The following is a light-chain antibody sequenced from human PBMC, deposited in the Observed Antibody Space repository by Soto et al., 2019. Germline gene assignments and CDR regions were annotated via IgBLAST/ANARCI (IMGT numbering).Light chain of an antibody. CDR2: DAS. V-gene: IGKV1D-13*01. CDR3: QQFNDYPPT. CDR1: QGISSA. J-gene: IGKJ1*01. Sequence: AIQLTQSPSSLSSSVGDRVTITCRASQGISSALAWYQRKPGKVPKLLIFDASSLESGVPSRFSGRGSGTDFTLTISSLQPEDFATYYCQQFNDYPPTFGQGTKVDIK.